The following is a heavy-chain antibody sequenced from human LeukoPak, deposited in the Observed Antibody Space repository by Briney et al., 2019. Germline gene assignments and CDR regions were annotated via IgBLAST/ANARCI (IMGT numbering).Heavy chain of an antibody. J-gene: IGHJ4*02. CDR3: ARDPSGYSYGYYDY. Sequence: SETLSLTCTVSGYSISSGYYWGWIRQPPGKGLEWIGSIYHSGSTYYNPSLKSRVTISVDTSKNQFSLKLSSVTAADTAVYYCARDPSGYSYGYYDYWGQGTLVTVSS. CDR1: GYSISSGYY. CDR2: IYHSGST. V-gene: IGHV4-38-2*02. D-gene: IGHD5-18*01.